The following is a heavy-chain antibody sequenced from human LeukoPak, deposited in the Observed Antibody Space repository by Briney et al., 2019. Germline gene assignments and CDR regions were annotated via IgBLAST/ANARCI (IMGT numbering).Heavy chain of an antibody. Sequence: GGSLRLSCTASGFTFGDYAMSWVRQAPGKGLEWVGFIRSKAYGGTTEYAASVKGRFTISRDDSKSIAYLQMNSLKTEYTAVYYCTRVISRLTIFGVVIEGAVDYWGQGTLVTVSS. J-gene: IGHJ4*02. CDR3: TRVISRLTIFGVVIEGAVDY. CDR1: GFTFGDYA. V-gene: IGHV3-49*04. D-gene: IGHD3-3*01. CDR2: IRSKAYGGTT.